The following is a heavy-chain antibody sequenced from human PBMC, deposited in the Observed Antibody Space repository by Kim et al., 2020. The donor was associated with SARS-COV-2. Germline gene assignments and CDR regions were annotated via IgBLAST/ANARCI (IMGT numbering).Heavy chain of an antibody. CDR2: ISLVSTI. CDR3: AREGSSLFYYGMDV. J-gene: IGHJ6*02. CDR1: GFTFSSYS. D-gene: IGHD3-16*02. Sequence: GGSLRLSCAASGFTFSSYSMNWVRQAPGKGLEWVSYISLVSTIYYADSVKGRFTISRDNAKNSLYLQMNRLRDEDTAVYYCAREGSSLFYYGMDVWGQGTTVTVSS. V-gene: IGHV3-48*02.